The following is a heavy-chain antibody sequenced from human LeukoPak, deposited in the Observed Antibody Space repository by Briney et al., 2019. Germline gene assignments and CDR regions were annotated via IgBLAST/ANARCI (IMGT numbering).Heavy chain of an antibody. CDR2: ISSNGSPI. Sequence: GGSLRLSCAASGFTFSIYAMHWVRQAPGKGLEWVSYISSNGSPIFYADSVKGRFTISRDNAKNSLSLLMNSLRAEDTAVYYCAREGGSGLLDWGHGTPVTVSS. CDR3: AREGGSGLLD. D-gene: IGHD3-10*01. V-gene: IGHV3-48*03. CDR1: GFTFSIYA. J-gene: IGHJ4*01.